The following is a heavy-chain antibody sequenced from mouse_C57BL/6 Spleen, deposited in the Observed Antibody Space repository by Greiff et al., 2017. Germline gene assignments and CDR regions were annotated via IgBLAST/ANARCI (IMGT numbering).Heavy chain of an antibody. J-gene: IGHJ2*01. Sequence: EVQLVESGGDLVKPGGSLKLSCAASGFTFSSYGMSWVRQTPDKRLEWVATISSGGSYTYYPDSVKGRFTISRDNAKNTLYLQMSSLKSEDTAMYYCARITTVVDYFDYWGQGTTLTVSS. CDR3: ARITTVVDYFDY. CDR1: GFTFSSYG. CDR2: ISSGGSYT. V-gene: IGHV5-6*01. D-gene: IGHD1-1*01.